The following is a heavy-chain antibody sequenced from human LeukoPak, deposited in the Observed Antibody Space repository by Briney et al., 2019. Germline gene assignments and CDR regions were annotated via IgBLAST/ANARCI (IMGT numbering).Heavy chain of an antibody. J-gene: IGHJ6*02. V-gene: IGHV3-30*04. D-gene: IGHD3-16*01. CDR3: AKDGGPGLAFYGLDV. CDR1: GFTFTNYA. CDR2: ISYDETNK. Sequence: PGGSLRLSCTASGFTFTNYAMHWVRQAPGKGLEWVALISYDETNKYYAESVKGRFSISRDKSKNTLFLQMSSLRTEDTAVYYCAKDGGPGLAFYGLDVWGQGTTVTVSS.